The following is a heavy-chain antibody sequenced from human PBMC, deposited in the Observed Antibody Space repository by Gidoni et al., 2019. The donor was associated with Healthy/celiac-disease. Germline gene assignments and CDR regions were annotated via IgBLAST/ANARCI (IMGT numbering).Heavy chain of an antibody. Sequence: EVQLVQSRAAAKQPGESLMISCKGSGYSFTSYWISWVRQMPGKGLEWTGRIDPSDSYTNYRPSFQGHVTITADKSISTAYLQWSSLRAADSAMYYCAIVGATVDYWGQGTLVTVSS. J-gene: IGHJ4*02. V-gene: IGHV5-10-1*03. D-gene: IGHD1-26*01. CDR1: GYSFTSYW. CDR3: AIVGATVDY. CDR2: IDPSDSYT.